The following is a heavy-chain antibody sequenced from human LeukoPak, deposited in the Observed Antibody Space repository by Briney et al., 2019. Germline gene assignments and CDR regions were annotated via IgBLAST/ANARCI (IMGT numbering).Heavy chain of an antibody. V-gene: IGHV3-7*01. CDR1: GFTFTNYL. CDR3: VRDRKSNWYPYLDA. J-gene: IGHJ4*02. D-gene: IGHD6-13*01. Sequence: GGSLRLSCATSGFTFTNYLMSWVRQAPGKGLEWVANIKEDGSAKWYVDSVRGRFTISRDNAKNSLYLQMDSLRAEDTAVYYCVRDRKSNWYPYLDAWGQGTLVTVSS. CDR2: IKEDGSAK.